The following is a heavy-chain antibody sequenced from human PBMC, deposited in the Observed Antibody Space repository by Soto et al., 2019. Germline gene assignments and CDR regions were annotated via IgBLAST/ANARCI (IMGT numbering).Heavy chain of an antibody. Sequence: SVKVSCKASGGTFSSYAISWVRQAPGQGLEWMGGIIPIFGTANYAQKFQGRVTITADESTSTAYMELSSLRSEDTAVYYCARDCDFWSGYYNSRYYYYGMDVWGQGTTVTVYS. CDR3: ARDCDFWSGYYNSRYYYYGMDV. D-gene: IGHD3-3*01. CDR1: GGTFSSYA. V-gene: IGHV1-69*13. CDR2: IIPIFGTA. J-gene: IGHJ6*02.